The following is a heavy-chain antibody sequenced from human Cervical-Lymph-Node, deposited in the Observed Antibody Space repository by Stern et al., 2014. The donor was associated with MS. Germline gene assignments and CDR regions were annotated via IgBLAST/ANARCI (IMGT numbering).Heavy chain of an antibody. CDR2: IIPIVDVK. Sequence: QVQLVESGAEMKKPGSSVKVSCRASGGTLASNTISWVRQAPGQGLQWMGRIIPIVDVKNYAQKFQGRVTITADRSTNTAYMDLRSLTPEDTAVYYCVRDRSTFDDSAEIWGQGTTITVS. V-gene: IGHV1-69*04. J-gene: IGHJ3*02. D-gene: IGHD3-9*01. CDR1: GGTLASNT. CDR3: VRDRSTFDDSAEI.